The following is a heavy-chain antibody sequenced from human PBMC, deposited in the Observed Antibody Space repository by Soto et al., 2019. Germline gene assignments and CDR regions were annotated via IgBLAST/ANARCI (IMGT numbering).Heavy chain of an antibody. D-gene: IGHD2-2*01. Sequence: SETLSLTCTVSGGSISSSSYYWGWIRQPPGKGLEWIGSIYYSGSTYYNPSLKSRVTISVDTSKNQFSLKLSSVTAADTAVYYCAINIVVVPAAIGNWFDPWGQGTLVTVSS. CDR1: GGSISSSSYY. CDR2: IYYSGST. V-gene: IGHV4-39*01. J-gene: IGHJ5*02. CDR3: AINIVVVPAAIGNWFDP.